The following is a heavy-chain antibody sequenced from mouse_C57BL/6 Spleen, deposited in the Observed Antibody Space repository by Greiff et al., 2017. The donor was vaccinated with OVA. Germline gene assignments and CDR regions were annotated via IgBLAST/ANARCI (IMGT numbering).Heavy chain of an antibody. J-gene: IGHJ4*01. D-gene: IGHD2-4*01. V-gene: IGHV1-55*01. Sequence: QVQLQQPGAELVKPGASVKMSCKASGYTFTSYWITWVKQRPGQGLEWIGDIYPGSGSTTYNEKFKSKATLTVDTSSSTAYMQLSSLTSEDSAVYCCARSDDDDAMDYWGQGTSVTVSS. CDR3: ARSDDDDAMDY. CDR2: IYPGSGST. CDR1: GYTFTSYW.